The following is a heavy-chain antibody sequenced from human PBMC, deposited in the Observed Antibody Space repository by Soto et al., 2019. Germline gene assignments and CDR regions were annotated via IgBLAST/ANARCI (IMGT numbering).Heavy chain of an antibody. CDR2: IYSGGST. Sequence: EVQLVETGGGLIQPGGSLRLSCAASGFTVSSNDMSWVRQAPGKGLEWVSVIYSGGSTYYADSVKGRFTISRDNSKNTLYLQMNSLSAEDTAVYYCARDSCGGDCQAYYYGMDVWGQGTTVTVSS. D-gene: IGHD2-21*02. V-gene: IGHV3-53*02. CDR1: GFTVSSND. CDR3: ARDSCGGDCQAYYYGMDV. J-gene: IGHJ6*02.